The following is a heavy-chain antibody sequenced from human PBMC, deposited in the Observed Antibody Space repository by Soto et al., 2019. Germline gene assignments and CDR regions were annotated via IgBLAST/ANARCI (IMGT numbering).Heavy chain of an antibody. D-gene: IGHD6-19*01. J-gene: IGHJ4*02. Sequence: SETLSLTCAVSGDSVTSNVWWSWVRQPPGKGLEWIGEAYHNGLTDYNPSLKSRVTMSVDTSKNEFSLKLTSLTAADTAIYYCARDAAVPGESARFDYWGQGTLVTVSS. CDR3: ARDAAVPGESARFDY. CDR2: AYHNGLT. CDR1: GDSVTSNVW. V-gene: IGHV4-4*02.